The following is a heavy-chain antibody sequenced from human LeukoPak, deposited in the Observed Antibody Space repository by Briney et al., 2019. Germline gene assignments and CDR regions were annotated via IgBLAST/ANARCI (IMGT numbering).Heavy chain of an antibody. CDR1: GGSISSYY. J-gene: IGHJ3*02. CDR3: AREVWSAFDI. V-gene: IGHV4-59*12. Sequence: SETLSLTCTVSGGSISSYYWSWIRQPPGKGLEWIGYIYYSGSTNYNPSLKSRVTISVDTSKNQFSLKLSSVTAADTGVYYCAREVWSAFDIWGQGTMVTVSS. CDR2: IYYSGST. D-gene: IGHD2-21*01.